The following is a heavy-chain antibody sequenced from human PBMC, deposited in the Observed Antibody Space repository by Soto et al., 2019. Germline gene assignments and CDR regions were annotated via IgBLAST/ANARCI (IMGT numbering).Heavy chain of an antibody. J-gene: IGHJ4*02. CDR1: GGTFSSYA. CDR2: IIPIFGTA. Sequence: QVQLVQSGAEVKKPGSSVKVSCKASGGTFSSYAISWVRQAPGQGLEWMGGIIPIFGTANYAQKFQGRVTITADESTSTDYMELSSLRSEDTVGYYCAKESRYCSGGSCYFLPGIDYWGQGTLVTVSS. V-gene: IGHV1-69*12. D-gene: IGHD2-15*01. CDR3: AKESRYCSGGSCYFLPGIDY.